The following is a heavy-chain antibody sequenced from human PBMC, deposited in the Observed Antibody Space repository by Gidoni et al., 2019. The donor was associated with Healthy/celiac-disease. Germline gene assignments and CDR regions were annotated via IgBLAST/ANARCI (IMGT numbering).Heavy chain of an antibody. CDR2: ISANGGST. D-gene: IGHD3-22*01. CDR1: GFTFSIYA. CDR3: AKGVVYDSSGYDAFDI. V-gene: IGHV3-23*01. Sequence: EVQLLESGGGLVQPGGSLTLSCAASGFTFSIYAMSWVRQAPGKGLGGVSGISANGGSTYYADSVKGRFTISRDNSKNTLYLQMNSLRAEDTAVYYCAKGVVYDSSGYDAFDIWGQGTMVTVSS. J-gene: IGHJ3*02.